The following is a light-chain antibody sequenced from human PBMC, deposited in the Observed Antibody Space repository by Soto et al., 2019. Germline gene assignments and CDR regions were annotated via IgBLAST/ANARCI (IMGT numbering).Light chain of an antibody. CDR3: QQRRT. V-gene: IGKV3-11*01. J-gene: IGKJ5*01. CDR2: DAS. Sequence: EIVLTQSPATLSLSPGERATLSCRASQTVSSYLAWYQQKPGQAPRLLVYDASHRATGNPARFSGSWSGTDFTLTISSLEPEDFAVYYCQQRRTFGQGTRLEIK. CDR1: QTVSSY.